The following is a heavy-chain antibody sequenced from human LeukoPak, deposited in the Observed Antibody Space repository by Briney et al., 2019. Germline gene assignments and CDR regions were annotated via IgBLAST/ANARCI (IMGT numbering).Heavy chain of an antibody. CDR1: GRSISSYY. Sequence: SETLSLTCTVSGRSISSYYWSWIRQPPPKGLEWIGYIYYSESTNYNPSLKSRVTISVDTSKNQFSLKLSSVTAADTAVYYCARGGIQLWLRPFDYWGQGTLVTVSS. CDR3: ARGGIQLWLRPFDY. D-gene: IGHD5-18*01. J-gene: IGHJ4*02. V-gene: IGHV4-59*01. CDR2: IYYSEST.